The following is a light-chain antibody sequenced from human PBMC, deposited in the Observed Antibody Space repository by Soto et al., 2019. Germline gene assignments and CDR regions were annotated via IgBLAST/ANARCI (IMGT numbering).Light chain of an antibody. CDR1: QSVSSY. Sequence: EIVLTQSPATLSLSPGERATLSCRASQSVSSYLAWYQQKPGQAPRLLIYDASTRATGIPASFSGSGSGTEFTLTIRSLQSEDSAVYYCQQYNSWPYTFGQGTKVDI. CDR2: DAS. J-gene: IGKJ2*01. CDR3: QQYNSWPYT. V-gene: IGKV3-15*01.